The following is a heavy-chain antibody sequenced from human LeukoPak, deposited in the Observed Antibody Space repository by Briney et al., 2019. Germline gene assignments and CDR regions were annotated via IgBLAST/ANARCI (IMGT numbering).Heavy chain of an antibody. Sequence: GGSRRFSCAASGFTFTNYGMSWVRQTPGMGLEWVASMGGSDADRYYADSVKGRFTISRDNSKSTVSLKLNSLRAEDTAVYYCAKDGVSFTKRCDWFDPWGHRNPFSVSS. V-gene: IGHV3-23*01. CDR1: GFTFTNYG. D-gene: IGHD2-8*01. CDR2: MGGSDADR. J-gene: IGHJ5*02. CDR3: AKDGVSFTKRCDWFDP.